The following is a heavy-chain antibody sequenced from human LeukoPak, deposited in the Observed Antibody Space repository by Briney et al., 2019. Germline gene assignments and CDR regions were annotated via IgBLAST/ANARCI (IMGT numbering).Heavy chain of an antibody. J-gene: IGHJ6*03. CDR2: IYHSGST. CDR1: GYSISSPYY. V-gene: IGHV4-38-2*02. CDR3: ARDVNYYYMDV. Sequence: SETLSLTCAVSGYSISSPYYWGWIRQPPGRGLEWIGSIYHSGSTYYNPSLKSRVTISVDTSKNKFSLKLTTVTAADTAVYYCARDVNYYYMDVWGKGTTVTVSS.